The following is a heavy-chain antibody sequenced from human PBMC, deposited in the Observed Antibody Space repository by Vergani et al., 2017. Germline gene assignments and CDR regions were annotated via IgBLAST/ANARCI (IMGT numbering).Heavy chain of an antibody. Sequence: VQLLESGGGLVQPGGSLRLSCTVSGGSISSYYWSWIRQPPGKGLEWIGYIYYSGSTNYNPSLKSRVTISVDTSKHQFSLKLSSVTAADTAAYYCARAVTNQPGIAAAGFDWFDPWGQGTLVTVSS. J-gene: IGHJ5*02. CDR2: IYYSGST. D-gene: IGHD6-13*01. CDR3: ARAVTNQPGIAAAGFDWFDP. V-gene: IGHV4-59*01. CDR1: GGSISSYY.